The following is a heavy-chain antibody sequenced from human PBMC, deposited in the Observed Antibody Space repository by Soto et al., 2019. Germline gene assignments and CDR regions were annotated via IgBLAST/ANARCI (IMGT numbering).Heavy chain of an antibody. CDR1: GYTFTSYG. CDR2: ISEYNGNT. Sequence: QVQLVQSGAEVKKPGASLKVSCKASGYTFTSYGISWVRQAPGQCPEWRGWISEYNGNTNYAQKLQGRVTMTTDTSTSTAYMELRSLRSDDTALYYCSRGDYAGPGCPYNWFDPWGQGTLVTVSS. V-gene: IGHV1-18*01. CDR3: SRGDYAGPGCPYNWFDP. J-gene: IGHJ5*02. D-gene: IGHD4-17*01.